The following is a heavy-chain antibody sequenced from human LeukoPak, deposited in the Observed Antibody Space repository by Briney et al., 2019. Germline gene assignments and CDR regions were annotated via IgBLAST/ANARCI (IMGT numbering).Heavy chain of an antibody. Sequence: GGSLRLSCAASGFTFSDYYMSWIRQAPGKGLEWVAVISYDGSNKYYADSVKGRFTISRDNSKNTLYLQMNSLRAEDTAVYYCARDRVSYFDYWGQGTLVTVSS. V-gene: IGHV3-30*03. CDR3: ARDRVSYFDY. CDR1: GFTFSDYY. J-gene: IGHJ4*02. CDR2: ISYDGSNK. D-gene: IGHD3-10*01.